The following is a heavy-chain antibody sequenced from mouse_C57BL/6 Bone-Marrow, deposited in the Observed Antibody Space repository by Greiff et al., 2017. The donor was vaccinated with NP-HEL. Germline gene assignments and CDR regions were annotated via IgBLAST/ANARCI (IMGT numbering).Heavy chain of an antibody. J-gene: IGHJ2*01. CDR1: GYTFTSYW. V-gene: IGHV1-61*01. D-gene: IGHD2-3*01. Sequence: QVQLQQPGAELVRPGSSVKLSCKASGYTFTSYWMDWVKQRPGQGLEWIGNIYPSDSETHYNQKFKDKATLTVDKSSSTAYMQLSSLTSEDSAVYYCARCGYYGDYWGQGTTLTVSS. CDR2: IYPSDSET. CDR3: ARCGYYGDY.